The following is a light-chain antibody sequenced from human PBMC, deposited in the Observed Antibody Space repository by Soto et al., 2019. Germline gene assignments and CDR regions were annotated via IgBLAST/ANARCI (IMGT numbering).Light chain of an antibody. V-gene: IGKV3-20*01. CDR3: QQYGRLPASL. J-gene: IGKJ4*01. Sequence: EIVLTQSPGTLSLSPGERATLSCRASQSVSSNYLAWYQQKPGQAPRLLIYGASSRATGIPDRFSGSGSGTDFTLTISRLEPEDFAVYYCQQYGRLPASLFGGGTKVAIK. CDR2: GAS. CDR1: QSVSSNY.